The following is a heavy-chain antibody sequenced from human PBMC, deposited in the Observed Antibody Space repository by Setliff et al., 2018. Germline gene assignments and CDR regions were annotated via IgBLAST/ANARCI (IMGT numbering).Heavy chain of an antibody. CDR2: INNEGSGT. Sequence: GGSLRLSCAASGFTFGNYWMHWVRQGPGKGLVWVSRINNEGSGTTSADSVRGRFNISRDNAKNSLYLQMNSLRAEDTAVYYCARAADSYGPPRSYMDVWGKGTTVTVSS. CDR3: ARAADSYGPPRSYMDV. D-gene: IGHD5-18*01. CDR1: GFTFGNYW. J-gene: IGHJ6*03. V-gene: IGHV3-74*01.